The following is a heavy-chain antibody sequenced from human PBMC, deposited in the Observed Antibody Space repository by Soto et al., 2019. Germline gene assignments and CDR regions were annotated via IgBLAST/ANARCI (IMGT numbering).Heavy chain of an antibody. CDR1: LFTFSSSA. J-gene: IGHJ5*02. CDR3: AADMAPTDMYNWFDP. Sequence: AXVKGSLKASLFTFSSSAIKWVLQACGQRLEWIGWIVVGSGNTKYAQKFQERLTMTRDMSTSTAYMELSSLRSEDTAVYYCAADMAPTDMYNWFDPWGQGTLVTVSS. D-gene: IGHD1-1*01. V-gene: IGHV1-58*02. CDR2: IVVGSGNT.